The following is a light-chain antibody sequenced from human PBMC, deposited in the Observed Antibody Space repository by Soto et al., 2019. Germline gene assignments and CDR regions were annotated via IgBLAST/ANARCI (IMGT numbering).Light chain of an antibody. CDR3: QQYKNWLTWT. Sequence: EIVVTQSPGTLSVPPGERATLSCRASQSVNSNLAWYQHKPGQAPRLLIYDASTRATGIPARFSGSGSGTEFTLTISSLQSEDFAVYYCQQYKNWLTWTFGQGTKVEVK. CDR2: DAS. CDR1: QSVNSN. V-gene: IGKV3-15*01. J-gene: IGKJ1*01.